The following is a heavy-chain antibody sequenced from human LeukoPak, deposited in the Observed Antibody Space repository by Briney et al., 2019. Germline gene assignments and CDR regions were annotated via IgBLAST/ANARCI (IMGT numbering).Heavy chain of an antibody. CDR2: ISYDGSNK. CDR1: GFTFSSYA. CDR3: ARDRYNWNDGPEPPAY. V-gene: IGHV3-30-3*01. Sequence: GGSLRLSCAASGFTFSSYAMHWVRQAPGKGLEWVAVISYDGSNKYYADSVKGRFTISRDNSKNTLYLQMNSLRAEDTAVYYCARDRYNWNDGPEPPAYWGQGTLVTVSS. D-gene: IGHD1-20*01. J-gene: IGHJ4*02.